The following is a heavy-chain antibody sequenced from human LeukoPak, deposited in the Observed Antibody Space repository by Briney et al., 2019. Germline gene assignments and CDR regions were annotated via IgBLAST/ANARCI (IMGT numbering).Heavy chain of an antibody. CDR2: INHSGST. CDR1: GGSLSDYY. Sequence: PSETLSLTCAVYGGSLSDYYWSWIRQPPGKGLEWIGEINHSGSTNYNPSLKSRVTISLDTSKNQFSLKLSSVPAADTAVYYCASQVRLERRYYYYYMDVWDKGTTVTVSS. J-gene: IGHJ6*03. V-gene: IGHV4-34*01. CDR3: ASQVRLERRYYYYYMDV. D-gene: IGHD1-1*01.